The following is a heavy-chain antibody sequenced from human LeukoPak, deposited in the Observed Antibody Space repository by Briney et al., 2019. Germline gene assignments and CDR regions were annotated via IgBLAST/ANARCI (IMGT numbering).Heavy chain of an antibody. D-gene: IGHD2-2*02. CDR2: ISYDGNNK. J-gene: IGHJ4*02. CDR3: ARDEYCGSTSCYSLEGVLDY. V-gene: IGHV3-30-3*01. Sequence: GGSLRLSCAASGFPFTSYAMFWVRPARGKGLEGGAVISYDGNNKYYADPVKGRFTSSTDNSRNTLFQQMNRLRAEDTAMYYCARDEYCGSTSCYSLEGVLDYWGQGTLVTVSS. CDR1: GFPFTSYA.